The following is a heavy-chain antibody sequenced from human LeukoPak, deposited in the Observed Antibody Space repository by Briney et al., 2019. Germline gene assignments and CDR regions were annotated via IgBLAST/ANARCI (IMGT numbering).Heavy chain of an antibody. D-gene: IGHD3-3*01. Sequence: GGSLRLSCAASEFIFSSYAMSWVRQAPGKGLEWVSAISRSGENTYYADSVKGRFTISRGNSDNTLYLQMNSLRAEDTAVYYCAKVLPIYFSPSSWFDPWGQGTLVTVSS. J-gene: IGHJ5*02. V-gene: IGHV3-23*01. CDR1: EFIFSSYA. CDR3: AKVLPIYFSPSSWFDP. CDR2: ISRSGENT.